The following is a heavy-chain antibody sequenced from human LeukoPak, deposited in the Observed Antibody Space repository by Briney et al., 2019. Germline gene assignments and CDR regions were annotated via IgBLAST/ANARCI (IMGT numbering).Heavy chain of an antibody. CDR1: GFSVRSNY. CDR2: IYSGGGT. CDR3: ANGMGKVGFRWYYFDY. D-gene: IGHD4-23*01. J-gene: IGHJ4*02. V-gene: IGHV3-53*05. Sequence: PGGSLRLSCAASGFSVRSNYMTWVRQAPGKGLEWVSVIYSGGGTYYADSVKGRFTISRDNSKNTLYLQMNSLRAEDTAVYHCANGMGKVGFRWYYFDYWGQGTLVTVSS.